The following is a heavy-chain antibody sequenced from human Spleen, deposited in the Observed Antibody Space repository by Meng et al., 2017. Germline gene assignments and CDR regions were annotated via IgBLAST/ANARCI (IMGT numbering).Heavy chain of an antibody. CDR2: ISWNSGSI. Sequence: GGSLRLSCAASGFTFDDYAMHWVRQAPGKGLEWVSGISWNSGSIGYADSVKGRFTISRDNAKNSLYLQMNSLRVEDTALYYCARYNSASFPYGMDVWGQGTTVTVSS. CDR3: ARYNSASFPYGMDV. V-gene: IGHV3-9*01. D-gene: IGHD2/OR15-2a*01. CDR1: GFTFDDYA. J-gene: IGHJ6*02.